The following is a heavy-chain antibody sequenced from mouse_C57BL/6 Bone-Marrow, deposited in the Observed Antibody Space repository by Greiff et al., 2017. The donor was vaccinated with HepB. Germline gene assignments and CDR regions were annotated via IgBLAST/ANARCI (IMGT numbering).Heavy chain of an antibody. CDR2: IDPNSGGT. D-gene: IGHD1-1*01. J-gene: IGHJ1*03. CDR1: GYTFTSYW. CDR3: ARGGIITTVGYFDV. Sequence: QVQLQQPGAELVKPGASVKLSCKASGYTFTSYWMHWVKQRPGRGLERIGRIDPNSGGTKYNEKFKSKATLTVDKPSSTAYMQLSSLTSEDSAVYYCARGGIITTVGYFDVWGTGTTVTVSS. V-gene: IGHV1-72*01.